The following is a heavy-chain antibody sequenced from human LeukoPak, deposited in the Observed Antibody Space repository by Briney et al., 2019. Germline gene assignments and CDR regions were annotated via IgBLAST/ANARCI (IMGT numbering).Heavy chain of an antibody. D-gene: IGHD5-18*01. J-gene: IGHJ4*02. CDR1: GGSISSGGYS. V-gene: IGHV4-30-2*01. CDR2: ICHSGST. Sequence: SQTLSLTCAVSGGSISSGGYSWSWIRQPPGKGLEWIGYICHSGSTNYNPSLKSRVTISVDTSKNQFSLKLSSVTAADTAVYYCARRYSYGPHYFDYWGQGALVTVSS. CDR3: ARRYSYGPHYFDY.